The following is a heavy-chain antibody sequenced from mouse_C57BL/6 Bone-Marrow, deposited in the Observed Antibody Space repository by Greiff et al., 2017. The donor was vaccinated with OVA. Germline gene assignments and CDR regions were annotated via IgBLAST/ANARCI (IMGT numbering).Heavy chain of an antibody. V-gene: IGHV1-47*01. D-gene: IGHD2-4*01. Sequence: VKLVESGAELVKPGASVKMSCKASGYTFTTYPIEWMKQNHGKSLEWIGNFHPYNDDTKYNEKFKGKATLTVEKSSSTVYLELSRLTSDDSAVYYCARSLYDYGAMDYWGQGTSVTVSS. J-gene: IGHJ4*01. CDR3: ARSLYDYGAMDY. CDR1: GYTFTTYP. CDR2: FHPYNDDT.